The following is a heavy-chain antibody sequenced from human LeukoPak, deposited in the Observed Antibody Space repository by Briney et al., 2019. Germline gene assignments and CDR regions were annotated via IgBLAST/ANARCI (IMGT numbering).Heavy chain of an antibody. D-gene: IGHD3-22*01. CDR2: MYLSGTT. CDR1: GDSISSLDL. V-gene: IGHV4-4*02. J-gene: IGHJ4*02. Sequence: PSETLSLTCTVSGDSISSLDLWGWVRQPPGKGLEWIGEMYLSGTTHSNPSVKSRVTISIDKSKNQFFLNLSSVTAADTAVYYCAGLVGRYSSGLYYYYFDYWGQGTLVTVSS. CDR3: AGLVGRYSSGLYYYYFDY.